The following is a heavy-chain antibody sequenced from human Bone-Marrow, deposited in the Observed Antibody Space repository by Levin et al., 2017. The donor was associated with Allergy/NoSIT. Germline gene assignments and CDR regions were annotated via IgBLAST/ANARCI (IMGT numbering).Heavy chain of an antibody. Sequence: GESLKISCAASGFSFSSSGMHWVRQAPGKGLEWVAVIWHDGSDKYYADSVKGRFTISRDNSKNTLYLQMNSLRAEDTAVYYCAKDAYDFATMDVWGHGTTVTVSS. J-gene: IGHJ6*02. CDR1: GFSFSSSG. CDR3: AKDAYDFATMDV. D-gene: IGHD2/OR15-2a*01. V-gene: IGHV3-33*06. CDR2: IWHDGSDK.